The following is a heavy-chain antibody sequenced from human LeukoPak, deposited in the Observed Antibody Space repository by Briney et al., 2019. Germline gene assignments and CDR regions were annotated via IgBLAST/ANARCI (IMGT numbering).Heavy chain of an antibody. V-gene: IGHV3-73*01. CDR2: IRTKANSYAT. CDR3: TTSYSGNSWYDWFGP. J-gene: IGHJ5*02. CDR1: GFTFSGSS. Sequence: PGGSLRLSCAASGFTFSGSSIHWVRQASGKGLEWVGLIRTKANSYATAYAASVTGRFTISRDDSKDTSYLQMNSLKTEDPALYFCTTSYSGNSWYDWFGPWGQGTLVTVSS. D-gene: IGHD6-13*01.